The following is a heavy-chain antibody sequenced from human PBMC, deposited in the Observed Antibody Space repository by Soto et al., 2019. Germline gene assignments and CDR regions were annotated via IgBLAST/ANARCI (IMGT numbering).Heavy chain of an antibody. CDR2: FDPGEGAP. J-gene: IGHJ4*02. D-gene: IGHD3-22*01. CDR3: APPTRAGHYSAIKY. CDR1: GYSV. Sequence: QVQLGQSGTEVKKPGASVKVSCNLSGYSVHWVRQSPGKGLEWMGSFDPGEGAPIYAQNFQCRVTMTEDTSTGTAYIELSSLRFDDTAVYCAAPPTRAGHYSAIKYWGQGTLVTVAS. V-gene: IGHV1-24*01.